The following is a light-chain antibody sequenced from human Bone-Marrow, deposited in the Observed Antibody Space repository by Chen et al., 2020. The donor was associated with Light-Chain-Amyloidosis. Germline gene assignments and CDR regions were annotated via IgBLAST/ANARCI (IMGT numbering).Light chain of an antibody. CDR2: AAS. Sequence: DIQMTQSPSSLSAYERDGVTITCRASQTIGKYLNWYQQKPGKAPKLLIYAASSLQSGVPSRFSGSGSGTDFTLSISSLQAEDFAIYYCQQSYSTPITFGQGTRLEIK. J-gene: IGKJ5*01. V-gene: IGKV1-39*01. CDR3: QQSYSTPIT. CDR1: QTIGKY.